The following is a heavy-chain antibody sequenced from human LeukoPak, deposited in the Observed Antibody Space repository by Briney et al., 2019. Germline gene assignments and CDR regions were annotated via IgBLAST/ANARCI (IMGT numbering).Heavy chain of an antibody. CDR3: ARDLWNFYDDSGYNRDFDS. CDR1: TSR. V-gene: IGHV1-18*01. J-gene: IGHJ5*01. D-gene: IGHD3-22*01. Sequence: ASVKVSCKATSRISWVRQAPGQGLAWMGWIGTYGGDTYYAQMFQGRITVTTDTSTSTVYMELRNLRSDDTAVYYCARDLWNFYDDSGYNRDFDSWGQGTLVTVSS. CDR2: IGTYGGDT.